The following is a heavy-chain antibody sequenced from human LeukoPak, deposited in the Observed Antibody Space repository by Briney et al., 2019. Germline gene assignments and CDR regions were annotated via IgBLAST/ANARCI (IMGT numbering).Heavy chain of an antibody. CDR1: GFTFSSYW. Sequence: PGGSLRLSCAASGFTFSSYWMSWVRQAPGKGLEWVANIKQDGSEKYYVDSVKGRFTISRDNAKNSLYLQMNSLRVEDTAVYYCAKDGISGWYGNHFDYWGQGTLVTVSP. J-gene: IGHJ4*02. CDR2: IKQDGSEK. V-gene: IGHV3-7*03. D-gene: IGHD6-19*01. CDR3: AKDGISGWYGNHFDY.